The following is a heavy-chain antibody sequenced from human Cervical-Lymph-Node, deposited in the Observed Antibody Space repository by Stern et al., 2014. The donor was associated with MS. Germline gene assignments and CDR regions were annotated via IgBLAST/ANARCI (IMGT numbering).Heavy chain of an antibody. J-gene: IGHJ6*02. CDR1: GFRFINYG. CDR3: VRRHLFSPGALDV. V-gene: IGHV3-30*03. CDR2: ISSDGSNK. D-gene: IGHD3-10*01. Sequence: QVQLLESGGGVVQPGKSLGLSCAASGFRFINYGMVWVRQAPGKGLEGGAVISSDGSNKYYADSVKGRCTISRDNSKSTAFLQMNSLGTEDTAVYYCVRRHLFSPGALDVWGQGTTVAVSS.